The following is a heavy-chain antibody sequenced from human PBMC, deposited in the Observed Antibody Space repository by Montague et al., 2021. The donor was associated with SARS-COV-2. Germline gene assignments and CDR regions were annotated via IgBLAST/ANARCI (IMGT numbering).Heavy chain of an antibody. CDR2: INHGGST. D-gene: IGHD1-1*01. V-gene: IGHV4-34*01. Sequence: SETLSLTCAVYGGSFSDYHWTWIRQSPGEGLEWIGHINHGGSTKYNPSLKSRVTISIDTSKEQFSLKLTSVTAADTAVYYCARGAPGYWGQGTLVTVSS. CDR3: ARGAPGY. J-gene: IGHJ4*02. CDR1: GGSFSDYH.